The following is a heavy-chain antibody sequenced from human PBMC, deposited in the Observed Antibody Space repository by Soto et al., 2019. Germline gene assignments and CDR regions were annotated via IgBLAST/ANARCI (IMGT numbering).Heavy chain of an antibody. Sequence: QITLKESGPTLVKPTQTLTLTCTFSGFSLSTNGVGVGWIRQPPGKALEWLALIYWDDDKRYSPSLNSRLTITKDTSKNRVVLTITNMDPVDTATYYCAHSPRITMYDYWGQGTLVTVSS. D-gene: IGHD3-10*02. V-gene: IGHV2-5*02. J-gene: IGHJ4*02. CDR2: IYWDDDK. CDR3: AHSPRITMYDY. CDR1: GFSLSTNGVG.